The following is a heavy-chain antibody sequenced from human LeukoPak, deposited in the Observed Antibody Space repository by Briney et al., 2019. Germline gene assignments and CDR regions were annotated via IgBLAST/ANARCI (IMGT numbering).Heavy chain of an antibody. CDR2: ITSSGSST. CDR3: AKGWTGLDY. J-gene: IGHJ4*02. D-gene: IGHD3/OR15-3a*01. Sequence: GGSLRLSCAASGFTFSDYYMSWVRQAPGKGLEWVAVITSSGSSTSYADSVKGRFTISRDNSKNTVYLEMNSLRAEDTAVYYCAKGWTGLDYWGQGILVTVSS. V-gene: IGHV3-23*01. CDR1: GFTFSDYY.